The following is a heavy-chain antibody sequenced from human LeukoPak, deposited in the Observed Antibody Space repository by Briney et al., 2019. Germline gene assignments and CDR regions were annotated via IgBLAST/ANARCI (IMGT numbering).Heavy chain of an antibody. CDR3: AKSRSAAPYYYYYMDV. D-gene: IGHD1-26*01. CDR2: FSGSGGST. V-gene: IGHV3-23*01. Sequence: PGGSLRLSCAASGFTFSSYAMSWVRQAPGKGLEWLSTFSGSGGSTYYTDSVKGRFTISRDNSKNTLYLQMNSLTAEDTALYYCAKSRSAAPYYYYYMDVWGKGTTVTVSS. J-gene: IGHJ6*03. CDR1: GFTFSSYA.